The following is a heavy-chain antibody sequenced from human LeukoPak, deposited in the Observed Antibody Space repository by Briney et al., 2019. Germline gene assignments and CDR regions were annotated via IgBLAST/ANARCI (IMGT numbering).Heavy chain of an antibody. D-gene: IGHD3-9*01. CDR3: ARSTSSEYDIYHFDY. V-gene: IGHV3-33*01. J-gene: IGHJ4*02. Sequence: SGGSLRLSCAASGFTFSSYGMHWVRQAPGKGLEWVAVIWYDGNNKYYADSVKGRFTISRDNSKNPLYLQMNSLRAEDTAVYYCARSTSSEYDIYHFDYWGQGTLVTVSS. CDR1: GFTFSSYG. CDR2: IWYDGNNK.